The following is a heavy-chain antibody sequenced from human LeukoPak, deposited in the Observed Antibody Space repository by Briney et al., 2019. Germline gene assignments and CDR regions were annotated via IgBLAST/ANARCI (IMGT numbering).Heavy chain of an antibody. J-gene: IGHJ4*02. D-gene: IGHD3-10*01. CDR2: ITSRSSYI. V-gene: IGHV3-21*01. CDR1: GFTFNTYT. Sequence: PGGSLRLSCAASGFTFNTYTVSWVRQAPRKGLEWVSSITSRSSYIYYADSVKGRFTISRDNAKNSLYLQMNGLRAEDTAVYYCAKDGGYYYGSGAYFDYWGQGTLVTVSS. CDR3: AKDGGYYYGSGAYFDY.